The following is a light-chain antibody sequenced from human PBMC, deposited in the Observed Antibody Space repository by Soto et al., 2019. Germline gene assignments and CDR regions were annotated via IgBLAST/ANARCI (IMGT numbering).Light chain of an antibody. CDR1: QSIDTW. Sequence: DIQMTQSPSTLSASVGDRVTITCRASQSIDTWLAWYQQKPGEVPKVLIYKVSNLQRGVPSRFSGSGSGTEFTLTISGLQPDDFATYYCQHYKFFPWTCGQGTRVDIK. V-gene: IGKV1-5*03. J-gene: IGKJ1*01. CDR2: KVS. CDR3: QHYKFFPWT.